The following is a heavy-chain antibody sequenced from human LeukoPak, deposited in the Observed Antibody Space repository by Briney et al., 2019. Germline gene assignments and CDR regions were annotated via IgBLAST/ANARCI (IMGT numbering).Heavy chain of an antibody. Sequence: GASVKVSCKASGYTFTSYGISWVRQAPGQGLEWMGWISAYNGNTNSAQKLQGRVTLTTDTSTSTVYMELRSLRSDDTAVYYCARDLKTGLSNFDYWGQGTLVTVSS. CDR2: ISAYNGNT. V-gene: IGHV1-18*01. CDR1: GYTFTSYG. CDR3: ARDLKTGLSNFDY. D-gene: IGHD3-9*01. J-gene: IGHJ4*02.